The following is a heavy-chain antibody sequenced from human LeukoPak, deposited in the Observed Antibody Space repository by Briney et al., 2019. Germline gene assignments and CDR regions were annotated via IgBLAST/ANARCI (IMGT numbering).Heavy chain of an antibody. J-gene: IGHJ4*02. D-gene: IGHD3-22*01. Sequence: ASVKVSCKASGYTFTSYDINWVRQATGQGLEWMGWMNPNSGNTGYAQKFQGRVTMTRNTSISTAYMELSSLRSEDTAVYYCARLYGDYYDSSGTGGWGQGTLVTVSS. CDR1: GYTFTSYD. CDR2: MNPNSGNT. V-gene: IGHV1-8*01. CDR3: ARLYGDYYDSSGTGG.